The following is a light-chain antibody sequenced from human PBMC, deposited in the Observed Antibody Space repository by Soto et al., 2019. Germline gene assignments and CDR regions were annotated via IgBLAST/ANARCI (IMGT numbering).Light chain of an antibody. J-gene: IGLJ1*01. CDR1: SSNIGAGND. CDR3: QSYDSSLSGSEV. CDR2: GNG. V-gene: IGLV1-40*01. Sequence: QSVLTQPPSVSGAPGQRVTISCTGSSSNIGAGNDVHWYQHLPGTAPKLLIYGNGNRPSGVPDRFSGSKSGTSASLAITGLQAEDEDDYYCQSYDSSLSGSEVFGTGTKVTVL.